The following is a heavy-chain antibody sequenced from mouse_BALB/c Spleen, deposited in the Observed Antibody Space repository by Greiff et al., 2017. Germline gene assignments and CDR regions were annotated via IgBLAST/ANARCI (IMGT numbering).Heavy chain of an antibody. D-gene: IGHD2-4*01. CDR2: ISSGSSTI. J-gene: IGHJ4*01. CDR3: ARYDYDDYYAMDY. CDR1: GFTFSSFG. Sequence: EVMLVESGGGLVQPGGSRKLSCAASGFTFSSFGMHWVRQAPEKGLEWVAYISSGSSTIYYADTVKGRFTISRDNPKNTLFLQMTSLRSEDTAMYYCARYDYDDYYAMDYWGQGTSGTVSS. V-gene: IGHV5-17*02.